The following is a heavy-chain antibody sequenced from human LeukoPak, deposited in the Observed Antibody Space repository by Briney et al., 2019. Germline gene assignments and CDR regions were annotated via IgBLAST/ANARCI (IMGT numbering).Heavy chain of an antibody. CDR3: AREGGHCSSTSCYYPDY. J-gene: IGHJ4*02. CDR2: ISTYNGDT. CDR1: GYTFTSYG. Sequence: ASVKVSCKASGYTFTSYGISWVRQAPGQGLEWMGWISTYNGDTNYAQKLQGRVTMTTDTSTSTAYMELRSLRSDDTAVYYCAREGGHCSSTSCYYPDYWGQGTLVTVSS. V-gene: IGHV1-18*01. D-gene: IGHD2-2*01.